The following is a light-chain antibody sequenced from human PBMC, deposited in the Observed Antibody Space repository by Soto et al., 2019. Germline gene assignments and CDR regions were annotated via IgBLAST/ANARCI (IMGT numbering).Light chain of an antibody. CDR1: SSDVGSYNP. J-gene: IGLJ3*02. CDR3: CSYAGSSWV. V-gene: IGLV2-23*01. Sequence: QSALTQPASVSGSPGQSITISCTGTSSDVGSYNPVSWYQQNPGKDPKLMIYEGSKRPSGVSNRFSGSKSGNTASLTISGLQAEDEADYYCCSYAGSSWVFGGGTKLTVL. CDR2: EGS.